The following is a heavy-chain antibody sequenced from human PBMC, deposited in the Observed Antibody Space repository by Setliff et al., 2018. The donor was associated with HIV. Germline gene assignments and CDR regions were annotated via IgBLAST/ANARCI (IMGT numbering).Heavy chain of an antibody. CDR1: GFTFSSYG. CDR3: AKIQNPQGYYYDSSGYYPHPGSPDY. J-gene: IGHJ4*02. V-gene: IGHV3-30*02. D-gene: IGHD3-22*01. CDR2: IRYDGSNK. Sequence: GESLKISCAASGFTFSSYGMHWVRQAPGKGLEWVAFIRYDGSNKYYADSVKGRFTISRDNSKNTLYLQMNSLRAEDTAVYYCAKIQNPQGYYYDSSGYYPHPGSPDYWGQGTLVTAPQ.